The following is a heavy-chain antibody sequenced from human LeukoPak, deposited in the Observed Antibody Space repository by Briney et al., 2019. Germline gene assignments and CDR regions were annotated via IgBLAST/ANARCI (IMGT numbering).Heavy chain of an antibody. CDR1: GGTFSSYA. V-gene: IGHV1-69*04. Sequence: GASVKVSCKASGGTFSSYAISWVRQAPRQGLEWMGRIIPILGIANYAQKFQGRVTITADKSTSTAYMELSSLRSEDTAVYYCARGELGLLGYWGQGTLVTVSS. J-gene: IGHJ4*02. CDR2: IIPILGIA. CDR3: ARGELGLLGY. D-gene: IGHD1-26*01.